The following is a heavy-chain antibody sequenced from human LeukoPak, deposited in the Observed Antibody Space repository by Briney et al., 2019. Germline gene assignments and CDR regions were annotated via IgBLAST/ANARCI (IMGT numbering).Heavy chain of an antibody. Sequence: GESLKISWKGSGYRFNSYWIGWVRQMPGKGVEWMGIIYPGDSDTRYSPSFQGQVTISADKSISTAYLQWSSLKASGTAMYYCARIRRSGGSRTSYYFDYWGQGTLVTVSS. V-gene: IGHV5-51*01. CDR2: IYPGDSDT. D-gene: IGHD2-15*01. CDR1: GYRFNSYW. J-gene: IGHJ4*02. CDR3: ARIRRSGGSRTSYYFDY.